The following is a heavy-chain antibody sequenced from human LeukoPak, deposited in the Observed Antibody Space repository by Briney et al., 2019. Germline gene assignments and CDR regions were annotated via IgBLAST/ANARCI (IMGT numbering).Heavy chain of an antibody. J-gene: IGHJ4*02. CDR3: ARGGGDYNPFDY. CDR2: MYSVGST. CDR1: GFTVSSNY. Sequence: GGSLRLSCAVSGFTVSSNYMSWVRQAPGKGLEWVSVMYSVGSTYYADSVKGRFTISRHNSKNTLYLEINSLRPDGTAVYYCARGGGDYNPFDYWGQGTLVTVSS. V-gene: IGHV3-53*04. D-gene: IGHD4-17*01.